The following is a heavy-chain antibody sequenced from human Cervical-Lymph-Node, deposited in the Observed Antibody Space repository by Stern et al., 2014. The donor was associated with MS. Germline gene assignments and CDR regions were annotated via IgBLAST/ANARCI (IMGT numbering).Heavy chain of an antibody. D-gene: IGHD1-1*01. V-gene: IGHV1-2*04. J-gene: IGHJ6*02. CDR1: GYTFTDYY. Sequence: QVQLVQSGAEVKNPGASVKVSCTASGYTFTDYYIKWMRQAPGQGLELMGWINPNNGGTNSAQKFQGWVTMTRDTSTSTAYMELSRLRSDDTAIYYCARASTTANNYYDGVDVWGQGTTVTVTS. CDR3: ARASTTANNYYDGVDV. CDR2: INPNNGGT.